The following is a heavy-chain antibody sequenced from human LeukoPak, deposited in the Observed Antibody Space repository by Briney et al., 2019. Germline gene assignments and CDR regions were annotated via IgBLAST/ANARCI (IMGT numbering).Heavy chain of an antibody. CDR1: GGSISGSNYY. D-gene: IGHD4-23*01. Sequence: SETLSLACTVSGGSISGSNYYWGWIRQPPGKGLEWIGSMFYSGSTYYNPSFKSRVTISGDTSKNLFSLKLSSVTAADTAVYYCATGRNLEAYEIWGQGTMVTVSS. CDR3: ATGRNLEAYEI. CDR2: MFYSGST. V-gene: IGHV4-39*01. J-gene: IGHJ3*02.